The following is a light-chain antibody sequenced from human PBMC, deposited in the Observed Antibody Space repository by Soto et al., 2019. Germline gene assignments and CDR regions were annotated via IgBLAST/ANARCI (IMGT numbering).Light chain of an antibody. Sequence: DIQMTQSASTLSASVGDRVTITCRASQSVSSWLAWYQHKPGKAPRLLIYKASTLQSGVPSRFSGSGSGTEFTLTISSLQPDDFATYYCRRYSTYSYTFGQGTKVEMK. J-gene: IGKJ2*01. CDR3: RRYSTYSYT. V-gene: IGKV1-5*03. CDR1: QSVSSW. CDR2: KAS.